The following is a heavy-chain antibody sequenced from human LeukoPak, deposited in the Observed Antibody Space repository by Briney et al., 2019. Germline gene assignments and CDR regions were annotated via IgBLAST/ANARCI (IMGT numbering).Heavy chain of an antibody. V-gene: IGHV4-30-4*08. CDR1: GGSISSGDYY. CDR3: ARDSVGSNHFDY. CDR2: IYYSGST. Sequence: SQTLSLTCTVSGGSISSGDYYWSWIRQPPGKGLEWIGYIYYSGSTYYNPSLKSRVPISVDTSKNQFSLKLSSVTAADTAVYYCARDSVGSNHFDYWGQGTLVTVSS. D-gene: IGHD4-23*01. J-gene: IGHJ4*02.